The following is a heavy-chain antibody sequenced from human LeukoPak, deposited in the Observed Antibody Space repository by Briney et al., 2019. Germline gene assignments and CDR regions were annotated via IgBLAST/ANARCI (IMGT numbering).Heavy chain of an antibody. J-gene: IGHJ4*02. CDR1: GYTFTGYY. V-gene: IGHV1-2*02. CDR2: INPNSGGT. Sequence: GASVKVSCKASGYTFTGYYMHWVRQAPGQGLEWMGWINPNSGGTNYAQKFQGRVTMTRDTSISTAYMELSRLRSDDTAVYYSARDMEDIVVVVAAILYYWGQGTLVTVSS. D-gene: IGHD2-15*01. CDR3: ARDMEDIVVVVAAILYY.